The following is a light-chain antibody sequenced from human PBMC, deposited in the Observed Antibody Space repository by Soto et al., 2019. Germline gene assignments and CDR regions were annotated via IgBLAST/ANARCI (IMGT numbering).Light chain of an antibody. CDR1: QGISSN. J-gene: IGKJ1*01. CDR3: QKLDAYPPWT. Sequence: DIQMTQSPSTLSSSVGDRFTLTCRASQGISSNLAWYQQKPGRAPKLLIFGASTLQSGVPSRFSGSGSGTDFTLTISSLQPEDFATYFCQKLDAYPPWTFGQGTKVDIK. CDR2: GAS. V-gene: IGKV1-9*01.